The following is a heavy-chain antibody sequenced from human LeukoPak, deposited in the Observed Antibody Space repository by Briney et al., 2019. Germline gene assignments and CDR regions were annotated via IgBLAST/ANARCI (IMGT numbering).Heavy chain of an antibody. V-gene: IGHV3-23*01. CDR1: EFTFSSYG. CDR2: ISGSGGST. Sequence: PGGCLRLSCAASEFTFSSYGMSWVRQAPGKGLEWVSSISGSGGSTQYADSVKGRFTISRDNSKNTLYLQMNSLRAEDTAVYYCAKDLPYTPDSSGYWLDYWGQGTLVTVSS. D-gene: IGHD3-22*01. J-gene: IGHJ4*02. CDR3: AKDLPYTPDSSGYWLDY.